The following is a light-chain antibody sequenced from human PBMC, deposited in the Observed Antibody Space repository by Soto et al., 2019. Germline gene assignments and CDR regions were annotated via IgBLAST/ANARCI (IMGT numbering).Light chain of an antibody. CDR3: QQYNNWPPYT. V-gene: IGKV3-15*01. CDR1: QSVSSN. Sequence: EIVMTQSPATLSVSPGERATLSCRASQSVSSNFAWYQQKPGQAPRLLIYGASTRATGIPDRFSGSGSGTEFTLTNSTLQSEDFAVYYCQQYNNWPPYTFGQGTKLEIK. J-gene: IGKJ2*01. CDR2: GAS.